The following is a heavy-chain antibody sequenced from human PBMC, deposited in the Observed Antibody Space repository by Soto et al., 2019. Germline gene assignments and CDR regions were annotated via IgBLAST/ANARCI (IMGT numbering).Heavy chain of an antibody. V-gene: IGHV1-69*13. CDR3: ARSYYDSSGYYYFRYFDY. CDR1: GGTFSSYA. CDR2: IIPIFGTA. D-gene: IGHD3-22*01. Sequence: SVKVSCKASGGTFSSYAISWVRQAPGQGLEWMGGIIPIFGTANYAQKFQGRVTITADESTSTAYMELSSLRSEDTAVYYCARSYYDSSGYYYFRYFDYWGQGTLVTSPQ. J-gene: IGHJ4*02.